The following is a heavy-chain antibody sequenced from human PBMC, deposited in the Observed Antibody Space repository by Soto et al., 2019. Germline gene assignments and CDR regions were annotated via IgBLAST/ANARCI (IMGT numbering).Heavy chain of an antibody. J-gene: IGHJ3*02. D-gene: IGHD1-1*01. CDR3: ARVERGTATTVVDAFDI. Sequence: QVQLQQWGAGLLKPSETLSLTCAVYGGSVNSGNYYWSWIRQPPGKGLEWIGAMSHSGGTHFNPSLKSRVTISVDTSKKQFSLKMSSVTAADTALYYCARVERGTATTVVDAFDIWGPGTLVTVSS. V-gene: IGHV4-34*01. CDR2: MSHSGGT. CDR1: GGSVNSGNYY.